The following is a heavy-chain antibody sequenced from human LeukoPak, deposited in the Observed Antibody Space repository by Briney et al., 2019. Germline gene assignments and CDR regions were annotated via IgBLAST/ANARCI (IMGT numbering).Heavy chain of an antibody. D-gene: IGHD2-2*01. CDR2: ISGSGGST. Sequence: GGSLRLSCAASGFTFSSYAMSWVRQAPGKGLEWVSAISGSGGSTYYADSVKGRFTISRDNSKNTLYLQMNSLRAEDTAVYYCAKDEYQLLSDAAARRVASGVDYWGQGTLVTVSS. J-gene: IGHJ4*02. CDR3: AKDEYQLLSDAAARRVASGVDY. CDR1: GFTFSSYA. V-gene: IGHV3-23*01.